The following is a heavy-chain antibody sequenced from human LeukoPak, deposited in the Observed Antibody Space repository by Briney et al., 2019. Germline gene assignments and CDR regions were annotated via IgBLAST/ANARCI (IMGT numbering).Heavy chain of an antibody. CDR1: GGSFSAYY. CDR3: ARGPTISEAGYFDC. CDR2: INHRGDT. V-gene: IGHV4-34*01. Sequence: SETLSLSCAVYGGSFSAYYWSWVRQSPGKGLEWIAEINHRGDTNDNPSVKSRVTISVDTSKNQFSMKVTSVTAADTAIYYCARGPTISEAGYFDCWGQGTLVTASS. D-gene: IGHD2-15*01. J-gene: IGHJ4*03.